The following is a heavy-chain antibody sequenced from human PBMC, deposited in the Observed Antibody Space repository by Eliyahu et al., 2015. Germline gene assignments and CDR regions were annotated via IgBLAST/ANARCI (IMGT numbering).Heavy chain of an antibody. J-gene: IGHJ4*02. CDR3: ARRGDGYFFDS. Sequence: QLQLQESGPGLVKPSETLSLTCSVSGGSISSYTYWGWIRQSPGRGLEWIANIYFNGGTYYNPSLRSRVSLFVDATRNQFSLSLTSMTAADSAVYYCARRGDGYFFDSWGQGTLVTVSS. D-gene: IGHD5-24*01. CDR1: GGSISSYTY. CDR2: IYFNGGT. V-gene: IGHV4-39*01.